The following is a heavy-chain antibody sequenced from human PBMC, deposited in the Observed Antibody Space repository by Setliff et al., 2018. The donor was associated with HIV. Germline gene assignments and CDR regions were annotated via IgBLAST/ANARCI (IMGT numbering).Heavy chain of an antibody. J-gene: IGHJ4*02. D-gene: IGHD2-15*01. CDR2: ISGSSDYI. Sequence: GGSLRLSCAASGFTFSSYNMNWVRQAPGKGLEWVSSISGSSDYIYYADSVKGRFTISRDTAKNSLSLQMNSLRAEDTAIYYCARDTLYCSGGNCPFDYWGQGTLVTV. V-gene: IGHV3-21*01. CDR1: GFTFSSYN. CDR3: ARDTLYCSGGNCPFDY.